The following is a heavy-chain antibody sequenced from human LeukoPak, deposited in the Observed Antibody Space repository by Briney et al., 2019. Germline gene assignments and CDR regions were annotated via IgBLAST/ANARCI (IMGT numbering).Heavy chain of an antibody. Sequence: GGSLRLSCAASGFAFSSYAMSWVRQAPGKGLEWVSAISGSGGSTYYADSVKGRFTISGDNSKNTLYLQMNSLRAEDTAVYYCATRLDSSGYYYVTFDYWGQGTLVTVSS. V-gene: IGHV3-23*01. CDR3: ATRLDSSGYYYVTFDY. CDR1: GFAFSSYA. CDR2: ISGSGGST. D-gene: IGHD3-22*01. J-gene: IGHJ4*02.